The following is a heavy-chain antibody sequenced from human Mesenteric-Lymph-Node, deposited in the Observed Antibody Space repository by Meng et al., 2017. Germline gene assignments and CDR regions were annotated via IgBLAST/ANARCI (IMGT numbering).Heavy chain of an antibody. CDR1: GFTFSSYA. J-gene: IGHJ6*02. V-gene: IGHV3-23*01. Sequence: GESLKISCAASGFTFSSYAMSWVRQAPGKGLEWVSTISGSGGSTYYADSVKGRFTISRDNSKNTLYLQMNSLRAEDTAVYYCAKIHLGYCSSTSCYVPFPLNYYYYCGMDVWGQGTTVTVSS. D-gene: IGHD2-2*01. CDR2: ISGSGGST. CDR3: AKIHLGYCSSTSCYVPFPLNYYYYCGMDV.